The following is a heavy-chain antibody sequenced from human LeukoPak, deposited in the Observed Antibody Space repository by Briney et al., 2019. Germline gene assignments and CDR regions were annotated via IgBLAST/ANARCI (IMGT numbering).Heavy chain of an antibody. D-gene: IGHD2-2*02. CDR2: ISWNSGRI. Sequence: GGSLRLSCAASGFTFDDYAIHWVRQAPGKGLEWASGISWNSGRIGYADSVKGRFTISRDNAKNTLYLQMNSLRAEDTAVYYCARADYTGYFDYWGQGTLVTVSS. CDR3: ARADYTGYFDY. J-gene: IGHJ4*02. V-gene: IGHV3-9*01. CDR1: GFTFDDYA.